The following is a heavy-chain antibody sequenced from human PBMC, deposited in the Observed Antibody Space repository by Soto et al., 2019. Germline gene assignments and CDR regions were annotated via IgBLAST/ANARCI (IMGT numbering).Heavy chain of an antibody. CDR2: IYYSGDT. V-gene: IGHV4-39*01. D-gene: IGHD6-19*01. CDR3: ARHRQWLLRDFQY. CDR1: GGSISDNTFY. Sequence: QLQLQESGPGLVKPSETLSLTCTVSGGSISDNTFYWGWIRQPPGKGLEWIGSIYYSGDTYYSPSLKSRVTISVDTSKNQFSLRLRSVTAADTAVYYCARHRQWLLRDFQYWGQGILVTVSS. J-gene: IGHJ4*02.